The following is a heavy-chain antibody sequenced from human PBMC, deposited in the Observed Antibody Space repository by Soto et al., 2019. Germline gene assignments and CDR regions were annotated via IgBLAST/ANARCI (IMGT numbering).Heavy chain of an antibody. Sequence: LRLSCAASGFTFSSYGMHWVRQAPGKGLEWVAVIWYDGSNKYYADSVKGRFTISRDNSKNTLYLQMNSLRAEDTAVYYCARGYGGYYYGMDVWGQGTTVTVSS. CDR3: ARGYGGYYYGMDV. V-gene: IGHV3-33*01. CDR1: GFTFSSYG. D-gene: IGHD5-12*01. CDR2: IWYDGSNK. J-gene: IGHJ6*02.